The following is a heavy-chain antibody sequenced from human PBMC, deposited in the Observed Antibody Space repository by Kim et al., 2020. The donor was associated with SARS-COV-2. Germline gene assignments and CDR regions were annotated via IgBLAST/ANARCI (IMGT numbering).Heavy chain of an antibody. Sequence: SETLSLTCAVYGGSFSGYYWSWIRQPPGKGLEWIGEINHSGSTNYNPSLKSRVTISVDTSKNQFSLKLSSVTAADTAVYYCARGAGYCSGGSCPHWGQGTLVTVSS. J-gene: IGHJ4*02. CDR1: GGSFSGYY. CDR2: INHSGST. V-gene: IGHV4-34*01. D-gene: IGHD2-15*01. CDR3: ARGAGYCSGGSCPH.